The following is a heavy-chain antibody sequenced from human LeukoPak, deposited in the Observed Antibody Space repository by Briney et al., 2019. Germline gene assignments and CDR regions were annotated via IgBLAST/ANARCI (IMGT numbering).Heavy chain of an antibody. Sequence: GGSLRLSCAASGFTFSSYGMHCVRQAPGKGMERVAFIRYDGSNKYYADSVKGRFTISRDNSKNTLYLQMNSLRAEDTAVYYCAKNQSTYYDFWSGYYGFDYWGQGTLVTVSS. D-gene: IGHD3-3*01. CDR3: AKNQSTYYDFWSGYYGFDY. CDR2: IRYDGSNK. V-gene: IGHV3-30*02. CDR1: GFTFSSYG. J-gene: IGHJ4*02.